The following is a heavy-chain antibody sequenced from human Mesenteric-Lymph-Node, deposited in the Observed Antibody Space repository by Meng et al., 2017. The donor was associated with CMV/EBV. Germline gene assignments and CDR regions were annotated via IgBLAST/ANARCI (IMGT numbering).Heavy chain of an antibody. D-gene: IGHD2-8*01. Sequence: GESLKISCSASGFTFSSYEMNWVRQAPGKGLEWLSYISPSGSSRDHADSVKGRFTISRDNARNSLYLQMSSLRAEDTAVYYCVRSGYCTNGLCLIEGLNYYDNGVDVWGQGTTVTVSS. V-gene: IGHV3-48*03. J-gene: IGHJ6*02. CDR2: ISPSGSSR. CDR3: VRSGYCTNGLCLIEGLNYYDNGVDV. CDR1: GFTFSSYE.